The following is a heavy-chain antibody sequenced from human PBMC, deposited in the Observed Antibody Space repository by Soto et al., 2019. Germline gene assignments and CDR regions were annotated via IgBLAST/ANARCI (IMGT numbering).Heavy chain of an antibody. D-gene: IGHD6-13*01. Sequence: PSETLSLTCFLSGGSVSDYYWSWIRQPPGKGLEWIGSIYYSGSTYYNPSLKSRVTISVDTSKNQFSLKLSSVTAADTAVYYCARPSGYSSSWGQGTLVTVSS. J-gene: IGHJ4*02. CDR1: GGSVSDYY. CDR3: ARPSGYSSS. V-gene: IGHV4-39*01. CDR2: IYYSGST.